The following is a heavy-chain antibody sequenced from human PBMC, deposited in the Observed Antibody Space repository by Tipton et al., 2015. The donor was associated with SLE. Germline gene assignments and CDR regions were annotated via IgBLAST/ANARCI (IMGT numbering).Heavy chain of an antibody. D-gene: IGHD2-21*01. CDR1: GYSITNGYF. CDR3: VRSCGVSGCANAYYLAY. CDR2: IHHSGST. J-gene: IGHJ4*02. Sequence: TLSLTCDVSGYSITNGYFWGWIRQPPGKGLEVIGGIHHSGSTYYNPPLRGRVTMSVDTSKNQVSLHLSSVTAADTAFYYCVRSCGVSGCANAYYLAYWGPGTLVTVSS. V-gene: IGHV4-38-2*01.